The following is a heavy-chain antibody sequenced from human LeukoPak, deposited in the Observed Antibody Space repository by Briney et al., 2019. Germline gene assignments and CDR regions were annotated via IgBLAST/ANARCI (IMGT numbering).Heavy chain of an antibody. CDR2: MRYDGIKK. J-gene: IGHJ4*02. D-gene: IGHD2-2*01. CDR1: GFSLDNYG. V-gene: IGHV3-30*02. CDR3: AKDGARDIVVTPAATAFDS. Sequence: PGGSLRLSCATSGFSLDNYGVHWVRQAPGKGLEWVTFMRYDGIKKYYADSVKGRFIISRDKSGNTLYPQMISLRVEDTALYFCAKDGARDIVVTPAATAFDSWGQGTLVTVSS.